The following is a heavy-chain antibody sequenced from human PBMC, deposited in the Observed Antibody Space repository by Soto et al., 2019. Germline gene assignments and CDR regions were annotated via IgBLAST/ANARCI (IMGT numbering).Heavy chain of an antibody. CDR2: IIPIFGTA. J-gene: IGHJ5*02. CDR3: ASAPNDYDFWSGSVWFDP. CDR1: GGTFSSYA. V-gene: IGHV1-69*06. Sequence: QVQLVQSGAEVKKPGSSVKVSCKASGGTFSSYAISWVRQAPGQGLEWMGGIIPIFGTANYAQKFQGRVTITADKSTSTAYMELSSLRSEDTAVYYCASAPNDYDFWSGSVWFDPWGQGTLVTVSS. D-gene: IGHD3-3*01.